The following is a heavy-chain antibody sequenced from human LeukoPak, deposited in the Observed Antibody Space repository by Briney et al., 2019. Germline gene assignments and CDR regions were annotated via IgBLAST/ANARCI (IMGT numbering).Heavy chain of an antibody. CDR3: TRTSATQLRYFDWSMS. V-gene: IGHV3-73*01. J-gene: IGHJ3*01. CDR1: GFTFSGSA. CDR2: IRSKANSYAT. Sequence: GGSLRLSCAASGFTFSGSAMHWVRQASGKGLEWVGRIRSKANSYATAYAASVKGRFTISRDDSKNTAYLQMNSLKTEDTAVYYCTRTSATQLRYFDWSMSWGQGTMVTVSS. D-gene: IGHD3-9*01.